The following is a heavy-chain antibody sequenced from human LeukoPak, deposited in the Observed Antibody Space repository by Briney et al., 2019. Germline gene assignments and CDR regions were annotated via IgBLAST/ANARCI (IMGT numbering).Heavy chain of an antibody. D-gene: IGHD6-19*01. Sequence: ASVEVSCKASGYTFTGYYMHWVRQAPGQGLEWMGWINPNSGGTNYAQKFQGRVTMTRDTSISTAYMELSRLRSDDTAVYYCARDRGSGWYEDYWGQGTLVTVSS. CDR2: INPNSGGT. J-gene: IGHJ4*02. CDR1: GYTFTGYY. V-gene: IGHV1-2*02. CDR3: ARDRGSGWYEDY.